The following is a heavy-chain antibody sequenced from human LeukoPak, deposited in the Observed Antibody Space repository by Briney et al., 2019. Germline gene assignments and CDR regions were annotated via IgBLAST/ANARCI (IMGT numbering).Heavy chain of an antibody. Sequence: PGGSLRLSCAASGFRFRDYWMDWLRQAPGKGLEWVANIKQDGSKKSYVDSVKGRFTISRDNAKNSLYLQMNSLRAEDTAIYYCTRVGYIDEGIDYWGQGTLVTVSS. CDR1: GFRFRDYW. V-gene: IGHV3-7*04. CDR3: TRVGYIDEGIDY. J-gene: IGHJ4*02. CDR2: IKQDGSKK. D-gene: IGHD5-24*01.